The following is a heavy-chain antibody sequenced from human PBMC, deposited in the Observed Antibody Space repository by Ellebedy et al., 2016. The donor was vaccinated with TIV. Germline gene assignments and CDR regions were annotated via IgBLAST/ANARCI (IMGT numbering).Heavy chain of an antibody. Sequence: ASVKVSXKASGYTFSGYYMHWVRQAPGQGLEYMGWINPNSGGTNSAQKFQGRVTMTRDTSISTAYMELSRLTSDDTAVYFCARSTVVSIPEWYFDLWGRGTLVTVSS. CDR1: GYTFSGYY. CDR3: ARSTVVSIPEWYFDL. V-gene: IGHV1-2*02. CDR2: INPNSGGT. J-gene: IGHJ2*01. D-gene: IGHD4-23*01.